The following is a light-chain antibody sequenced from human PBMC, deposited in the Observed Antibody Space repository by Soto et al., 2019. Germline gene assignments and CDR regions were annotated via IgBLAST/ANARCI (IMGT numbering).Light chain of an antibody. CDR1: QSISNW. V-gene: IGKV1-5*01. J-gene: IGKJ1*01. CDR2: DAS. Sequence: QMTQSPSTLSASVRDRVTITCRASQSISNWLAWYQQKPGKAPNLLIYDASSLESGVPSRFSGSGSGTEFTLTISSLQPDDFATYYCQQYKSYWTFGQGTKVDIK. CDR3: QQYKSYWT.